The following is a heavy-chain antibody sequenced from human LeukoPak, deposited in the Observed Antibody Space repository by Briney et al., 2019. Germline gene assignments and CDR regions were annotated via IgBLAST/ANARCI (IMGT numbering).Heavy chain of an antibody. CDR2: MNPNRGNT. CDR3: ARVEKRSLDYYGSGTDAFDI. J-gene: IGHJ3*02. Sequence: AAVNVSCKASGYTFTRYDINGVGQATGQGVEGMGWMNPNRGNTGYAQKFQGRVTMTRNTAISTAYMELSSLSSEDTAVYYCARVEKRSLDYYGSGTDAFDIWGQGTMVTVSS. CDR1: GYTFTRYD. D-gene: IGHD3-10*01. V-gene: IGHV1-8*01.